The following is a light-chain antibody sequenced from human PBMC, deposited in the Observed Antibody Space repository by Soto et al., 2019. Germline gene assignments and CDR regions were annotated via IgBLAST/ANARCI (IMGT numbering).Light chain of an antibody. J-gene: IGLJ1*01. CDR2: EGN. V-gene: IGLV2-23*03. CDR1: SSDVGSYNL. Sequence: AVLTQPASVAGSPGQSITLSCTANSSDVGSYNLVSWYQQHPGKAPKLMIYEGNKRPSGVSNRFSGSKSGNTASLTISGLQAEDEADYYCCSFAGSNTFVFGTGTKVTV. CDR3: CSFAGSNTFV.